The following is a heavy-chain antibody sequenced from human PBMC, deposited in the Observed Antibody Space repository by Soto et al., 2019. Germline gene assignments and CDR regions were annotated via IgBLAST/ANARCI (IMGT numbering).Heavy chain of an antibody. D-gene: IGHD2-15*01. V-gene: IGHV3-72*01. J-gene: IGHJ5*02. Sequence: EVQLVESGGGFVQPGGSLRLSCAASGFTFSDHYMDWVRQAPGKGLEWVGRSRNKGYSYSTAYAASVKGRFTISGGDSSNSVYLEMNRLRAEDTAVYYCARGFCGGGSCFSGDSCGQGTLVTVSS. CDR2: SRNKGYSYST. CDR3: ARGFCGGGSCFSGDS. CDR1: GFTFSDHY.